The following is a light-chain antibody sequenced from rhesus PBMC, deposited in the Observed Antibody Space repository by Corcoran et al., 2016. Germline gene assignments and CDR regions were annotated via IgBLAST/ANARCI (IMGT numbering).Light chain of an antibody. CDR2: KAS. CDR3: QDGYGTPRT. J-gene: IGKJ1*01. V-gene: IGKV1-74*01. Sequence: IQMTQSPSSRSAAVGDRVTSTCRASENVNYYLNWYQQKPGKAPKLLSYKASPLQSGVPSRLSGSGSGTDYTFILRRMPPEDVATYYCQDGYGTPRTFGQGTKVEI. CDR1: ENVNYY.